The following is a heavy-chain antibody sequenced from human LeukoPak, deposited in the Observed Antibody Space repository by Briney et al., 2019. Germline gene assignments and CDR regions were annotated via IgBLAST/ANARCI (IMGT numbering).Heavy chain of an antibody. J-gene: IGHJ4*02. V-gene: IGHV3-30-3*01. CDR3: ARDPSNDILTGYPDY. D-gene: IGHD3-9*01. Sequence: GGSLRLSCAASGFTFSSYAMHWVRQAPGKGLEWVAVISYDRSNKYYADSVKGRFTISRDNSKNTLYLQMNSLRAEDTAVYYCARDPSNDILTGYPDYWGQGTLVTVSS. CDR1: GFTFSSYA. CDR2: ISYDRSNK.